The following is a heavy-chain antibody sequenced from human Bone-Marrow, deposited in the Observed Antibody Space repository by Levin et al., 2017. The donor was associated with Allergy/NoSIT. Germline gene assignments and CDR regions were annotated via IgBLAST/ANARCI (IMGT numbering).Heavy chain of an antibody. V-gene: IGHV3-30*18. CDR1: GFTFSTYV. CDR2: MSYDGSNQ. CDR3: AKDRHPGGSSPLDY. D-gene: IGHD6-6*01. Sequence: GGSLRLSCAASGFTFSTYVMHWVRQAPGKGLEWVAIMSYDGSNQYYADSVKGRFTISRDTSKTTLYLQMNSLRPEDTAVYYCAKDRHPGGSSPLDYWGQGTRVTVSS. J-gene: IGHJ4*02.